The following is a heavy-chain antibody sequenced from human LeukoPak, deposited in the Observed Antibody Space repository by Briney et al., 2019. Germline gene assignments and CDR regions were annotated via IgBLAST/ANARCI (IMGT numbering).Heavy chain of an antibody. CDR1: GGSFSGYY. D-gene: IGHD6-6*01. CDR2: INHSGST. J-gene: IGHJ4*02. CDR3: ARAPLAARKTTRLHYFDY. V-gene: IGHV4-34*01. Sequence: SETLSLTCAVYGGSFSGYYWSWIRQPPGNGLEWIGEINHSGSTNYNPSLKSRVTISVDTSKNQFSLKLSSVTAADTAVYYCARAPLAARKTTRLHYFDYWGQGTLVTVSS.